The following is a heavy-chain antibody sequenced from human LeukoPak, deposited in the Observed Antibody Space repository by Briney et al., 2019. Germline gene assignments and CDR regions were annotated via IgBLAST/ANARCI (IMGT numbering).Heavy chain of an antibody. D-gene: IGHD3-22*01. J-gene: IGHJ4*02. CDR1: GGSISSYY. CDR2: IYYSGST. CDR3: ARPHKTYYYDSSGYRRAHYFDY. V-gene: IGHV4-59*08. Sequence: SETLSLTCTVSGGSISSYYWSWIRQPPGKGLEWIGYIYYSGSTNYNPSLKSRVTISVATSKNQFSLKLSSVTAADTAVYYCARPHKTYYYDSSGYRRAHYFDYWGQGTLVTVSS.